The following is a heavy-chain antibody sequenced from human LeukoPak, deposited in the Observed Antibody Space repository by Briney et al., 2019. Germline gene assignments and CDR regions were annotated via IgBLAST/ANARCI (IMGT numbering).Heavy chain of an antibody. CDR1: GGTFSSYA. J-gene: IGHJ6*03. CDR2: IIPIFGTA. V-gene: IGHV1-69*05. D-gene: IGHD1-26*01. CDR3: ARDGGSYSYYYYMDV. Sequence: GASVKVSCKASGGTFSSYAISWVRQAPGQGLEWMGRIIPIFGTANYAQKFQGRVTITTDESTSTAYMELRSLRSDDTAVYYCARDGGSYSYYYYMDVWGKGTTVTVSS.